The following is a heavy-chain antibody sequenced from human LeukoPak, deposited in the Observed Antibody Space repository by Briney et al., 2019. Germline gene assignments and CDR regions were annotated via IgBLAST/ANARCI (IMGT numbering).Heavy chain of an antibody. V-gene: IGHV3-7*01. Sequence: GGSLRLSCAASGSSFSDDWMCWVRQAPGKGLQWVANINQDGSKKYYADSLKGRFTISRGNAKNSLYLQMSSLRAEDTAVYYCARDHAYRADYWGQGTLVAVSS. CDR3: ARDHAYRADY. CDR1: GSSFSDDW. J-gene: IGHJ4*02. D-gene: IGHD2-2*01. CDR2: INQDGSKK.